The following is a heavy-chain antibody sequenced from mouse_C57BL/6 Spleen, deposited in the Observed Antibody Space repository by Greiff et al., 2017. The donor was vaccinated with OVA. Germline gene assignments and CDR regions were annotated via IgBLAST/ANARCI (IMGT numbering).Heavy chain of an antibody. V-gene: IGHV2-6-1*01. D-gene: IGHD2-4*01. Sequence: VKLMESGPGLVAPSQSLSITCTVSGFSLTSYGVHWVRQPPGKGLEWLVVIWSDGSTTYNSALKSKLSISKDNSKSQVFLKMNSLQTDDTAMYYCARHDDYDAAYAMDYWGQGTSVTVSS. CDR1: GFSLTSYG. J-gene: IGHJ4*01. CDR3: ARHDDYDAAYAMDY. CDR2: IWSDGST.